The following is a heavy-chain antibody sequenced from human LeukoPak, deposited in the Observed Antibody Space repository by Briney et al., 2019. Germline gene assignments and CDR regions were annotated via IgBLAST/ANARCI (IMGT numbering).Heavy chain of an antibody. CDR1: GGTFSSYA. Sequence: ASVKVSCKASGGTFSSYAISWVRQAPGQGLEWMGWISAYNGNTNYAQKLQGRVTMTTDTSTSTAYMELRSLRSDDTAVYYCARTEASYDAFDIWGQGTMVTVSS. J-gene: IGHJ3*02. V-gene: IGHV1-18*01. CDR3: ARTEASYDAFDI. CDR2: ISAYNGNT.